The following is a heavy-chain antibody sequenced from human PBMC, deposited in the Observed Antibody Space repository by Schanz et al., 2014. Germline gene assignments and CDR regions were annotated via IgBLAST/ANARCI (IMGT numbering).Heavy chain of an antibody. Sequence: QVQLVQSGAEVKKPGASVKVSCKASGYTFISYGIKWVRQAPGQGLEWMGWISAYNGHTDYAQKLQGRVTLTTDTSTSTAYMELRNLRFDDTAVYYCARDFSAYVGNYFDYWGQGTLVTVSA. CDR2: ISAYNGHT. CDR3: ARDFSAYVGNYFDY. J-gene: IGHJ4*02. CDR1: GYTFISYG. V-gene: IGHV1-18*01. D-gene: IGHD5-12*01.